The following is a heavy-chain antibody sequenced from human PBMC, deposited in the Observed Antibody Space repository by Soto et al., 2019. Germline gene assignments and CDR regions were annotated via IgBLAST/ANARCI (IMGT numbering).Heavy chain of an antibody. D-gene: IGHD3-3*01. J-gene: IGHJ6*02. CDR3: ARHATSRTSNYDYFAVDV. CDR1: GYSFSTYW. CDR2: IYPGDSDS. V-gene: IGHV5-51*01. Sequence: PGESLKISCKASGYSFSTYWIGWVRQMPGKGLDWMGIIYPGDSDSRYNPSFQGHVTISADKSISTAYLQWSSLRATDSAIYYCARHATSRTSNYDYFAVDVRGLGTTVTVSS.